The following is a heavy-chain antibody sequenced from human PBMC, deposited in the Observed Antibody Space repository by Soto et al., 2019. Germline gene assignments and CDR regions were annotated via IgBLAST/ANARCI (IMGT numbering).Heavy chain of an antibody. CDR3: ARGYYYDSSGYSYGMDV. Sequence: GASVKVSCKASGYTFTSYGISWVRQAPGQGLEWMGWISAYSGNTNYAQKLQGRVTMTTDTSTSTAYMELRSLRSDDTAVYYCARGYYYDSSGYSYGMDVWGQGTTVTVSS. V-gene: IGHV1-18*04. D-gene: IGHD3-22*01. CDR2: ISAYSGNT. CDR1: GYTFTSYG. J-gene: IGHJ6*02.